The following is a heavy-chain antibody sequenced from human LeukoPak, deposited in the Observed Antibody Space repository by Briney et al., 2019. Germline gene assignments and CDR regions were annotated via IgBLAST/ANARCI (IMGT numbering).Heavy chain of an antibody. D-gene: IGHD2-15*01. Sequence: ASVTVSCKASGYTFTGSYIHWLRQAPGQGLEWMGWISAYNGNTIYAQKVKGRVTITTDTSTSTAYMELRSLKSDDTAVYYCARASYCSDGSCYSDYWGQGTLVTVSS. J-gene: IGHJ4*02. V-gene: IGHV1-18*04. CDR2: ISAYNGNT. CDR1: GYTFTGSY. CDR3: ARASYCSDGSCYSDY.